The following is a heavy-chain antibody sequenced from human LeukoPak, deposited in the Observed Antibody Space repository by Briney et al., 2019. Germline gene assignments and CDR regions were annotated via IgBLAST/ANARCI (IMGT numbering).Heavy chain of an antibody. J-gene: IGHJ4*02. CDR2: IKQDGSEK. CDR1: GFTFSSYW. V-gene: IGHV3-7*01. CDR3: VTSWCRQQRDY. D-gene: IGHD2-8*01. Sequence: GGSLRISCAASGFTFSSYWMSWVRQAPGKGLEWVANIKQDGSEKYYVDSVKGRLTISRDNAKQSLYLQMDSLTAEDTAVYYCVTSWCRQQRDYWGQGTLVTVSS.